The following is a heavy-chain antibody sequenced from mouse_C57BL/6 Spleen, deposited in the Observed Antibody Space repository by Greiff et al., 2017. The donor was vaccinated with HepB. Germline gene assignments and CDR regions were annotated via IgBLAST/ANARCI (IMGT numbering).Heavy chain of an antibody. CDR3: TTEGFHITTVVANAMDY. V-gene: IGHV14-4*01. J-gene: IGHJ4*01. D-gene: IGHD1-1*01. CDR1: GFNIKDDY. Sequence: VTLKVSGAELVRPGASVKLSCTASGFNIKDDYMHWVKQRPEQGLEWIGWIDPENGDTEYASKFQGKATITADTSSNTAYLQLSSLTSEDTAVYYCTTEGFHITTVVANAMDYWGQGTSVTVSS. CDR2: IDPENGDT.